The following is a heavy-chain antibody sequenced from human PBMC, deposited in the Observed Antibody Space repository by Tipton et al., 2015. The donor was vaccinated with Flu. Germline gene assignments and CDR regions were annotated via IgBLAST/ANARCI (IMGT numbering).Heavy chain of an antibody. J-gene: IGHJ4*02. Sequence: GLVKPSETLSLTCTVSGGSVSGGTHSWVWVRQTPGKGLEWIGTFYYSGHTYYNPSLRSRVTISVDTSQDQFSLRLSSVTAADTAVYFCAAVGPVIPNYYFDYWGQGTLVTVSS. CDR1: GGSVSGGTHS. CDR3: AAVGPVIPNYYFDY. CDR2: FYYSGHT. D-gene: IGHD2-21*01. V-gene: IGHV4-39*01.